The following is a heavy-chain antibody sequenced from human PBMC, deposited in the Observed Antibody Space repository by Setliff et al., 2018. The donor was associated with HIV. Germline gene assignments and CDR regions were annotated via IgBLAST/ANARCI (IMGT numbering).Heavy chain of an antibody. D-gene: IGHD1-26*01. V-gene: IGHV4-39*02. J-gene: IGHJ4*02. CDR1: GGSISGSSHY. CDR3: AREGALPGSGSPYFDY. CDR2: ISYSENT. Sequence: PSETLSLTCTVSGGSISGSSHYWGWIRQPPGKGLEWIGSISYSENTYYNPSLKSRVTISVDTSKNQFSLKLSSVTAADTAVYYCAREGALPGSGSPYFDYWGQGTLVTVSS.